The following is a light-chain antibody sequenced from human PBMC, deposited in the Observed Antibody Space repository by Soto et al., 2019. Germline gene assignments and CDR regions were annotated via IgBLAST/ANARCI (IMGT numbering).Light chain of an antibody. J-gene: IGLJ1*01. CDR3: SSYAGSNNFV. CDR2: EVS. V-gene: IGLV2-8*01. CDR1: SSDVGGYNY. Sequence: QSVLTESRTALGPPGQSVIISCTGTSSDVGGYNYVSWYQQHPGKAPKLMIYEVSKRPSGVPDRFSGSKSGNTASLTVSGLQAEDEADYYCSSYAGSNNFVFGTGTKVTVL.